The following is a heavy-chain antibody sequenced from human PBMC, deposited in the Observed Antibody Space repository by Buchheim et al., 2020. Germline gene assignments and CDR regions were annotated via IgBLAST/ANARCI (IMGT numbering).Heavy chain of an antibody. CDR3: AKNAGSSSSRSDY. J-gene: IGHJ4*02. CDR2: ISGIDGAT. Sequence: EVQLLESGGGLVQPGGSLRLSCAASGFSFSNYAMTWVRQAPGKGLEWVSLISGIDGATYHADSYADSVRGRFTISRDDSYNMLYLQMNSLRAEDTAVYYCAKNAGSSSSRSDYWGQGT. D-gene: IGHD6-6*01. CDR1: GFSFSNYA. V-gene: IGHV3-23*01.